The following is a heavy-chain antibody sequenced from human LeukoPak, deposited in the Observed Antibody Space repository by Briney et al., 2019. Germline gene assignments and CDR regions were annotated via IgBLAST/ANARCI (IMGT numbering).Heavy chain of an antibody. V-gene: IGHV1-2*06. D-gene: IGHD3-22*01. CDR3: ARGDSSGYYYFDP. Sequence: ASVKVSCKASGYTFTGYYMHWVRQAPGQGLEWMGRINPNSGGTNYAQKFQGRVTMTRDTSISTAYMELSRLRSDDTAVYYCARGDSSGYYYFDPWGQGTLVTVSS. J-gene: IGHJ4*02. CDR1: GYTFTGYY. CDR2: INPNSGGT.